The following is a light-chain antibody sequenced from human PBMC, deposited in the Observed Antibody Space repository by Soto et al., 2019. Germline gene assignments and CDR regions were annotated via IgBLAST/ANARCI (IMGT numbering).Light chain of an antibody. CDR3: QSYDSSLSGSNV. CDR1: SSNIGAGYD. Sequence: QSVLTQPPSVSGAPGQRVTISCTGSSSNIGAGYDVHWYQQLPGTAPKLLIYGNSNRPSGVPDRFSGSKSGTSASLAITGLQAEYEAEYCCQSYDSSLSGSNVFGTGTKLTVL. V-gene: IGLV1-40*01. CDR2: GNS. J-gene: IGLJ1*01.